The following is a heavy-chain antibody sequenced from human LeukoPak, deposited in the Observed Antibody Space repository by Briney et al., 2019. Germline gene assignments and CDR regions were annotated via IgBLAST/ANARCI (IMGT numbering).Heavy chain of an antibody. CDR1: GGTFSSYA. CDR3: ARDQITMVRGVIIEGSFDY. V-gene: IGHV1-69*10. J-gene: IGHJ4*02. D-gene: IGHD3-10*01. CDR2: IIPILGIA. Sequence: GASVKVSCTASGGTFSSYAISWVRQAPGQGLEWMGGIIPILGIANYAQKFQGRVTITADKSTSTAYMELSSLRSEDTAVYYCARDQITMVRGVIIEGSFDYWGQGTLVTVSS.